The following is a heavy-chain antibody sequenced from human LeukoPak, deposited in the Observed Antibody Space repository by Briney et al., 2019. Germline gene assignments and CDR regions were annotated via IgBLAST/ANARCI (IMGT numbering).Heavy chain of an antibody. CDR1: GFSFSNAW. J-gene: IGHJ4*01. V-gene: IGHV3-15*01. D-gene: IGHD3-22*01. CDR2: IKSKADDGTI. CDR3: TTGERRFDSSGYYPYYFDY. Sequence: GGSLRLSCAVSGFSFSNAWMSWVRRAAGKGLEWVGRIKSKADDGTIDYAAPVKGRFTISRDESKNTLYLQMNSLKTEDTAVYYCTTGERRFDSSGYYPYYFDYWGQGTLVTVSS.